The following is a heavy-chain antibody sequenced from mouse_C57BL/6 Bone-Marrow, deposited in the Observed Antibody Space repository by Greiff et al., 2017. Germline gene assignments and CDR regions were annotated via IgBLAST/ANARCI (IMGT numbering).Heavy chain of an antibody. CDR1: GFTFSSYA. J-gene: IGHJ3*01. Sequence: EVKLVESGGGLVKPGGSLKLSCAASGFTFSSYAMSWVRQTPEKRLEWVATISDGGSYTYYPDNVKGRFTISRDNAKNNLNLQMSHLKSEDTAMYYCARGDTTVVASAWFAYWGQGTLVTVSA. V-gene: IGHV5-4*03. CDR2: ISDGGSYT. D-gene: IGHD1-1*01. CDR3: ARGDTTVVASAWFAY.